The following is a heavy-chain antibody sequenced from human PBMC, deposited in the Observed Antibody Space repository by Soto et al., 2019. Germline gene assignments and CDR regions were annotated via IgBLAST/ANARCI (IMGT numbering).Heavy chain of an antibody. D-gene: IGHD4-17*01. V-gene: IGHV4-30-4*01. CDR1: GGSISSGDYY. J-gene: IGHJ5*02. CDR2: IYYSGST. Sequence: QVQLQESGPGLVKPSQTLSLTCTVSGGSISSGDYYWSWIRQPPGKGLEWIGYIYYSGSTYYNPSLKRRVTIPVDTPKTQFSLKLSSVTAADTAVYYCARGGGLYGDYGGCNWFDPWGQGTLVTVSS. CDR3: ARGGGLYGDYGGCNWFDP.